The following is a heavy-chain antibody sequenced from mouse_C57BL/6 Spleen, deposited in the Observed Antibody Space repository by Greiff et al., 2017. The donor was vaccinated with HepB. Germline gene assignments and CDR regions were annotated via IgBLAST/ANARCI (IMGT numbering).Heavy chain of an antibody. CDR2: ISSGGDYI. CDR1: GFTFSSYA. V-gene: IGHV5-9-1*02. J-gene: IGHJ4*01. Sequence: EVKLVESGEGLVKPGGSLKLSCAASGFTFSSYAMSWVRQTPEKRLEWVAYISSGGDYIYYADTGKGRFTISRDNARNTLYLQMSSLKSEDTAMYYCTRDGPMVTTLAMDYWGQGTSVTVSS. D-gene: IGHD2-2*01. CDR3: TRDGPMVTTLAMDY.